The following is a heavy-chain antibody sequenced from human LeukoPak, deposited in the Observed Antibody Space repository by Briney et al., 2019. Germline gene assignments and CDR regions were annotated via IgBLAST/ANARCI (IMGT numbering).Heavy chain of an antibody. CDR1: GFTFSSYA. CDR3: AKDFWSGYYPNY. Sequence: GSLRLSCAASGFTFSSYAMSWVRQAPGKGLEWVSGSGSGGSTYYADSVKGRFTISRDNSKNTLYLQMNSLRAEDTAVYYCAKDFWSGYYPNYWGQGTLVTVSS. V-gene: IGHV3-23*01. J-gene: IGHJ4*02. CDR2: SGSGGST. D-gene: IGHD3-3*01.